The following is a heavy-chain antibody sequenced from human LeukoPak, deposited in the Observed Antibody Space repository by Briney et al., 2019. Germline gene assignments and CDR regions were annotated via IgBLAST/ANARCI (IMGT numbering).Heavy chain of an antibody. D-gene: IGHD2-8*02. Sequence: PGGSLRLSCAASGFTFSNYGMHWVRQAPGKGLEWVAVIWHDASNRYHADSVKGRFTISRDNSKNTLYLQMDSLRAEDSAVYYCARARPEVWSPDFWGQGTLVTVSS. CDR3: ARARPEVWSPDF. CDR2: IWHDASNR. V-gene: IGHV3-33*01. CDR1: GFTFSNYG. J-gene: IGHJ4*02.